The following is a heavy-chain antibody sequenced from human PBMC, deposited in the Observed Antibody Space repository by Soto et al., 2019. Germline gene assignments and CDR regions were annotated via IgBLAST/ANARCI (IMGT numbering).Heavy chain of an antibody. CDR1: GGSFSGYY. D-gene: IGHD6-13*01. V-gene: IGHV4-34*01. Sequence: SETLSLTCAVYGGSFSGYYWSWIRQPPGKGLEWIGEINHSGSTNYNPSLKSRVTISVDTSKNQFSLKLSSVTAADTAVYYCARGGQPKHFDYWGQGTLVTVSS. CDR2: INHSGST. CDR3: ARGGQPKHFDY. J-gene: IGHJ4*02.